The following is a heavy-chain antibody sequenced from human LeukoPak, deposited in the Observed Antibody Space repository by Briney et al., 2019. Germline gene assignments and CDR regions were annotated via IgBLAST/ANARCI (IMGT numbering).Heavy chain of an antibody. J-gene: IGHJ4*02. V-gene: IGHV3-7*01. Sequence: PGGSLRLSCAASGFTFRSYWMSWVRQAPGKGLEWVANINQDGSVKYYVDSVKGRFTISRDNAKNSLYLQMNSLRAEDTAVYYCARDPNYYDSSVRSSPPSYWGQGTLVTVSS. D-gene: IGHD3-22*01. CDR2: INQDGSVK. CDR3: ARDPNYYDSSVRSSPPSY. CDR1: GFTFRSYW.